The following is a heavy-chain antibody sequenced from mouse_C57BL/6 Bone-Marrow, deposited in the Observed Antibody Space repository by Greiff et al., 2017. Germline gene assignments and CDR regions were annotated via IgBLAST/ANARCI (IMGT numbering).Heavy chain of an antibody. V-gene: IGHV1-81*01. CDR1: GYTFTSYG. CDR2: SYPRSGNT. CDR3: ARGAQAKFNFYYAMDY. D-gene: IGHD1-3*01. Sequence: QVQLQQSGAELARPGASVKLSCKASGYTFTSYGISWVKQRTGQGLEWIGESYPRSGNTYYNEKFKGKATLTADKSSSTAYMERRSLTSEDSAVYFCARGAQAKFNFYYAMDYWGQGTSVTVSS. J-gene: IGHJ4*01.